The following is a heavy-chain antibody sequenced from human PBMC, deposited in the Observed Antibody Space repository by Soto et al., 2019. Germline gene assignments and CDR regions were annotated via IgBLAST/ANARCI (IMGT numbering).Heavy chain of an antibody. CDR3: ASAAPFNYGGNSGFDF. V-gene: IGHV3-74*03. J-gene: IGHJ4*02. Sequence: PGGSLRLSCAASGFTFSNNWIHWVRQAPGKGLVWVSGIKSDGSSTTYADSVKGRFTISRDNAKNTLYLQMNSLRAEDTAVYYRASAAPFNYGGNSGFDFWGQGTLVTVSS. D-gene: IGHD4-17*01. CDR1: GFTFSNNW. CDR2: IKSDGSST.